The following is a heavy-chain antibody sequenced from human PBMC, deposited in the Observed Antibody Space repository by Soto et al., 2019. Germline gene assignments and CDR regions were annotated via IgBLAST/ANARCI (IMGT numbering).Heavy chain of an antibody. V-gene: IGHV1-8*01. CDR3: ARESPRIAVAGSDALDI. D-gene: IGHD6-19*01. CDR2: MNPNSGNT. Sequence: ASVQLSCKASGYTFTRYDINWGRQATGQELEWMGWMNPNSGNTGYAQKFQGRVTMTRNTSISTAYMELSSLRSEDTAVDYCARESPRIAVAGSDALDIWCQGKVVTVSS. CDR1: GYTFTRYD. J-gene: IGHJ3*02.